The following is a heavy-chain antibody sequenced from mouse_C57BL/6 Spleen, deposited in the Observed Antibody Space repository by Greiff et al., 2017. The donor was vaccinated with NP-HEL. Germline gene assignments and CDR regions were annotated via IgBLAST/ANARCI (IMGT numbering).Heavy chain of an antibody. CDR2: ISSGSSTI. CDR1: GFTFSDYG. D-gene: IGHD1-1*01. CDR3: ARPYYYGSSPPWFAY. V-gene: IGHV5-17*01. J-gene: IGHJ3*01. Sequence: EVKLVESGGGLVKPGGSLKLSCAASGFTFSDYGMHWVRQAPEKGLEWVAYISSGSSTIYSADTVKGRFTISRDNAKNTLFLQMTSLRSEDTAMYYCARPYYYGSSPPWFAYWGQGTLVTVSA.